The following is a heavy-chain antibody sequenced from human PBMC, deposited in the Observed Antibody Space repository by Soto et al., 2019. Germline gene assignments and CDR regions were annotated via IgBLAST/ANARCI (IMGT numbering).Heavy chain of an antibody. CDR2: TYYRSKWYN. V-gene: IGHV6-1*01. Sequence: PSQTLSLTWAISGDSVSSSSVTWNWIRQSPSRGLEWLGRTYYRSKWYNDYAESVKSRITINPDTSKNQFSLHLNSVTPEDTAVYYCVRLIGNSWLDFWGQGTLVTVS. CDR3: VRLIGNSWLDF. J-gene: IGHJ5*01. D-gene: IGHD1-26*01. CDR1: GDSVSSSSVT.